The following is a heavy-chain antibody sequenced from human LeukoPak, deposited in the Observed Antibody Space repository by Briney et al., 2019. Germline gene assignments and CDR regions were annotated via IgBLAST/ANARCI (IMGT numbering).Heavy chain of an antibody. CDR1: GGSFSGYY. Sequence: PSETLSLTCAVYGGSFSGYYWSWIRQPPGKGLEWVGEINHSGSTNYNPSLKSRATISVDTSKNQFSLKLSSVTAADTAVYYCASLFLNTVTPDYWGQGTLVTVSS. CDR3: ASLFLNTVTPDY. CDR2: INHSGST. V-gene: IGHV4-34*01. J-gene: IGHJ4*02. D-gene: IGHD4-17*01.